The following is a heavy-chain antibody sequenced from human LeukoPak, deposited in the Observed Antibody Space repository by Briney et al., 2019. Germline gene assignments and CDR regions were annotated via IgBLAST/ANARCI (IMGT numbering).Heavy chain of an antibody. CDR3: ARVRGGNIVLMVYADY. V-gene: IGHV4-39*07. Sequence: SETLSLTCTVSGGSINSSNYYWGWIRQPPGKGLEWIGSIYYSGSTYYNPSLKSRVTISVDTSKNQFSLRLTSVTAADTAVYYCARVRGGNIVLMVYADYWGQGTLVTVSS. CDR1: GGSINSSNYY. J-gene: IGHJ4*02. D-gene: IGHD2-8*01. CDR2: IYYSGST.